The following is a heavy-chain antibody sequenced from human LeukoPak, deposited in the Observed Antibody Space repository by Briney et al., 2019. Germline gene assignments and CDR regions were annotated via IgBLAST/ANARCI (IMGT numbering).Heavy chain of an antibody. D-gene: IGHD5-18*01. CDR3: AKVLAMDPIFDY. J-gene: IGHJ4*02. Sequence: GGSLRLSCAASGFTFSSYAMSWVRQAPGKGLELDSAISGSGGSTYYADSVKGRFTISRDNSKNTLYLQMNSLRAEDKSVYDCAKVLAMDPIFDYWGQGTLVTVSS. CDR2: ISGSGGST. CDR1: GFTFSSYA. V-gene: IGHV3-23*01.